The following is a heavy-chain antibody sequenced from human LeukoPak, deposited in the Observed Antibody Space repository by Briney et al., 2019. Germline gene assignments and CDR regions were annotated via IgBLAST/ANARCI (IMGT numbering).Heavy chain of an antibody. J-gene: IGHJ4*02. CDR1: GFTFSSYA. D-gene: IGHD6-19*01. V-gene: IGHV3-23*01. CDR2: ISGSGGST. Sequence: GGSLRLSCAASGFTFSSYAMSWVRQAPGKGLEWVSAISGSGGSTYYADSVKGRFTISRDNSRNTLYLQMNSLRAEDTAVYYCAKDQWLVGVGYWGQGTLVTVSS. CDR3: AKDQWLVGVGY.